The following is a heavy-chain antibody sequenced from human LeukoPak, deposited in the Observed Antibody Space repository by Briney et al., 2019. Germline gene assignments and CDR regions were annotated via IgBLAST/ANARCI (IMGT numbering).Heavy chain of an antibody. CDR3: ATRQIGGFPGSFKYFQH. J-gene: IGHJ1*01. CDR2: IIPIFGTA. D-gene: IGHD3-10*01. CDR1: GYTFTGYY. V-gene: IGHV1-69*06. Sequence: ASVKVSCKASGYTFTGYYMHWVRQAPGQGLEWMGGIIPIFGTANYAQKFQGRVTITADKSTSTAYMELSSLRSEDTAVYYCATRQIGGFPGSFKYFQHWGQGTLVTVSS.